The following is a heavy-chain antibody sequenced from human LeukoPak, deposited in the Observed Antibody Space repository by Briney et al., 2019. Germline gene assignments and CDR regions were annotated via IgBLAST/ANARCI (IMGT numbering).Heavy chain of an antibody. Sequence: GGSLRLSCVVSGFTFNRCWMNWVRQAPGKGLEWVARINPDGRDTYYVDSVKGRFTISRDNAQNSMYLQMNSLRVEDTAVYYCTSWGDTTAEYFQRWGQGTLVTVSS. V-gene: IGHV3-7*01. D-gene: IGHD2-21*02. CDR3: TSWGDTTAEYFQR. CDR2: INPDGRDT. J-gene: IGHJ1*01. CDR1: GFTFNRCW.